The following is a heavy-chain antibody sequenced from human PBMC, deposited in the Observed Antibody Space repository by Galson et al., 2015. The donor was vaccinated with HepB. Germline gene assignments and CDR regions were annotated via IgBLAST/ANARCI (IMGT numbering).Heavy chain of an antibody. D-gene: IGHD5-24*01. V-gene: IGHV1-18*01. CDR3: ARDSRLELHLNNYFSYGMDI. CDR1: GYDFSNYG. J-gene: IGHJ6*02. CDR2: VSGYDGSA. Sequence: SVKVSCKVSGYDFSNYGLSWVRQAPGHALEWRGWVSGYDGSANYSPKFRGRVTMTTQTSTGTAYLEVRSLTSDDTAVYYCARDSRLELHLNNYFSYGMDIWGQGTAVTVS.